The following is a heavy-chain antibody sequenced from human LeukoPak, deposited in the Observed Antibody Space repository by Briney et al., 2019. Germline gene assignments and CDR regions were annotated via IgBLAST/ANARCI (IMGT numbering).Heavy chain of an antibody. V-gene: IGHV3-74*01. CDR1: GFTFSSYW. CDR2: ISSDGRST. CDR3: ASGMPTTFDM. D-gene: IGHD5-12*01. Sequence: PGGSLRLSCAASGFTFSSYWMHWVRQAPGEGPVWVSRISSDGRSTSHADSVKGRFTISRDNAKNTLYLQMNSLRPEDTAVYYCASGMPTTFDMWGQGTMVTVSS. J-gene: IGHJ3*02.